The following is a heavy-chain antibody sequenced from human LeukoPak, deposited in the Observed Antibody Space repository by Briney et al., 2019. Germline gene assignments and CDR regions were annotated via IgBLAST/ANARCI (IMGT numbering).Heavy chain of an antibody. CDR2: IKHDGSDK. D-gene: IGHD2-15*01. V-gene: IGHV3-7*01. CDR1: GFTFSSYS. J-gene: IGHJ4*02. Sequence: GGSLRLSCTASGFTFSSYSMNWVRQAPGKGLEWVANIKHDGSDKYYVESVKGRFTISRDNAKNSLYLQMNSLRGEDTAVYYCARGGEDRDYWGQGTLVTVSS. CDR3: ARGGEDRDY.